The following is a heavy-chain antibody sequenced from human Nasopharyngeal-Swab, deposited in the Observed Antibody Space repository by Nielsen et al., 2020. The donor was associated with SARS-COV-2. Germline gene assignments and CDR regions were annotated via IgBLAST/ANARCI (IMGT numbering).Heavy chain of an antibody. CDR2: IWYDGSNK. CDR3: AREGIFGVVTGMDV. J-gene: IGHJ6*03. D-gene: IGHD3-3*01. V-gene: IGHV3-33*01. CDR1: GFTFSSYG. Sequence: GESLKISCAASGFTFSSYGMHWVRQAPGKGLEWVAVIWYDGSNKYYADSVKGRFTISRDNSKNTLYLQINSLRAEDTAVYYCAREGIFGVVTGMDVWGKGTTVTVSS.